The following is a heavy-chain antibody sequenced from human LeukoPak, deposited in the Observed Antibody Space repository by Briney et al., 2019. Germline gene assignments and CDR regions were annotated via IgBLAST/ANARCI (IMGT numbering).Heavy chain of an antibody. J-gene: IGHJ4*02. CDR3: ARLTTKVDY. Sequence: GGSLRLSCAVSGFTFRSYSMNWVRQAPGKGLAWCSYISSSRSTIYYPDSVKGGFTISRDNAKNSLYLQMNSLRAEDTAVYYCARLTTKVDYWGQGTLVTVSS. CDR2: ISSSRSTI. CDR1: GFTFRSYS. V-gene: IGHV3-48*04. D-gene: IGHD4-11*01.